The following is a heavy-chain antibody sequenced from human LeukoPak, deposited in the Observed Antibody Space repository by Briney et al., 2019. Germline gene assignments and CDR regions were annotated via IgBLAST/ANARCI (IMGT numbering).Heavy chain of an antibody. Sequence: NPSQTLSLTCTVSGGSISSGDYYWSWIRQPPGKGLEWIGYIYYSGSTYYNPSLKSRVTISVDTSKNQFSLELSSVTAADTAVYYCAREETYYYDSSGRLFDPWGQGTLVTVSS. CDR1: GGSISSGDYY. J-gene: IGHJ5*02. V-gene: IGHV4-30-4*01. CDR2: IYYSGST. CDR3: AREETYYYDSSGRLFDP. D-gene: IGHD3-22*01.